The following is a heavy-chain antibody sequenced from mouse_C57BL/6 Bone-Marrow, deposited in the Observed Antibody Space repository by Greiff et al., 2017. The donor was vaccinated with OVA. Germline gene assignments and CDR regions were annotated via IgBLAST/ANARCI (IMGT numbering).Heavy chain of an antibody. CDR3: AILGRYYYAMDY. D-gene: IGHD4-1*01. CDR1: GYSITNDY. J-gene: IGHJ4*01. CDR2: ISYSGST. V-gene: IGHV3-8*01. Sequence: EVQLVESGPGLAKPSQTLSLTCSATGYSITNDYWNWIRKFPGNKLEYIGYISYSGSTNYNPSLKNRISITRDTSKNKYYLQLNSVTTEDTATYYCAILGRYYYAMDYWGQGTSVTVSS.